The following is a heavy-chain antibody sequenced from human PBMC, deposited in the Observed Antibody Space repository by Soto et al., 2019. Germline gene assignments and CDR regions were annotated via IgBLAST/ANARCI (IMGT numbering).Heavy chain of an antibody. CDR3: GRDNWGSIDY. Sequence: QMQLQESGPGLVKPSETLSLNCVVSGGSVSSGDNAWGCIRQPPGKGLGWIGYSRSVNYNPSLRSRVTISVDTAKNQFSLKLSSVTAADTAVYYCGRDNWGSIDYWGQGTQVTVSS. CDR2: SRSV. CDR1: GGSVSSGDNA. V-gene: IGHV4-61*08. J-gene: IGHJ4*02. D-gene: IGHD7-27*01.